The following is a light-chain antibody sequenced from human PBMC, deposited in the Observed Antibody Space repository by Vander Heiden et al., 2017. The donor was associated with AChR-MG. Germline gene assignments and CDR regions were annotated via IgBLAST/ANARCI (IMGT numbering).Light chain of an antibody. CDR3: ASWDGSRNGPV. CDR1: NSNIGRTS. Sequence: QSVLPQPPSSSGTPGHRVTIPWSRGNSNIGRTSLSSYQQLPGTAPKLLIDGTNQRPSGVPARFSSSKSGTSAALAISGLRSEDEADYYCASWDGSRNGPVFGTGTKVTVL. V-gene: IGLV1-47*01. J-gene: IGLJ1*01. CDR2: GTN.